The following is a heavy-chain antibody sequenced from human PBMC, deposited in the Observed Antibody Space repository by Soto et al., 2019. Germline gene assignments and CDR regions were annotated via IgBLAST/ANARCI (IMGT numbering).Heavy chain of an antibody. Sequence: ASVKVSCKASGYTFTSYDINWVRQATGQGLEWMGWMNPNSGNTGYAQKFQGRVTMTRNTSISTAYMELGSLRSEDTAVYYCARYRIRKQDWFDPWGQGTLVTVSS. CDR2: MNPNSGNT. V-gene: IGHV1-8*01. CDR1: GYTFTSYD. J-gene: IGHJ5*02. CDR3: ARYRIRKQDWFDP.